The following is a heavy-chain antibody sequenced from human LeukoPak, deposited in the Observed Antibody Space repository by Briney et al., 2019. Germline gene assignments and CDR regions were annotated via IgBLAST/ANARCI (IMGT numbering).Heavy chain of an antibody. J-gene: IGHJ6*02. V-gene: IGHV1-46*01. CDR1: GYTFTSYY. CDR2: INPSGGST. Sequence: ASVKVSCKASGYTFTSYYMHWVRQAPGQGLEWMGIINPSGGSTSYAQKFQGRVTMTGDTSTSTVYMELSSLRSEDTAVYYCARTYYDILTGYDYYYYGMDVWGQGTTVTVSS. CDR3: ARTYYDILTGYDYYYYGMDV. D-gene: IGHD3-9*01.